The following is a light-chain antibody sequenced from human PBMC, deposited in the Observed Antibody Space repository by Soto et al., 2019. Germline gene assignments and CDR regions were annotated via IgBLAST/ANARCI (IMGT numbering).Light chain of an antibody. CDR3: QQYNNWPLT. V-gene: IGKV3-15*01. CDR1: QSVSTS. J-gene: IGKJ4*01. Sequence: ERVMTQSPGTLSLSPGERATLSCRASQSVSTSLAWYQQTPGQAPRLLIFGASTTAAGIPARFSGSGSGTEFTLTISSLQSEDFAVYYCQQYNNWPLTFGGGTKVDIK. CDR2: GAS.